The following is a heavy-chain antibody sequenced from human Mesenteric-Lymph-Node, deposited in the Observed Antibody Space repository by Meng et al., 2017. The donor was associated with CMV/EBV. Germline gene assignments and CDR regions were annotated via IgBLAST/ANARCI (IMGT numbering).Heavy chain of an antibody. CDR3: ARHQRWLKSEGGFNY. CDR2: INHSGST. J-gene: IGHJ4*02. CDR1: GGSFSGYY. V-gene: IGHV4-34*01. Sequence: QVLLQQWGAGLVPRSGTLSRTWAVYGGSFSGYYWSWIRQPPVKELEWIGEINHSGSTNYNPSLKSRVTISVDTSKNQFSLKLSSVTAADTAVYYCARHQRWLKSEGGFNYWGQGTLVTVSS. D-gene: IGHD4-23*01.